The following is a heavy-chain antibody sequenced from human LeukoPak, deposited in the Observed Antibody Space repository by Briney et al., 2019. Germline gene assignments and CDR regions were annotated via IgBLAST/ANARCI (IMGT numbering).Heavy chain of an antibody. CDR1: GASVSSGGYY. V-gene: IGHV4-31*03. CDR2: TYDSGRT. D-gene: IGHD4-17*01. CDR3: ARTLVHCGNYSAGFYFDQ. Sequence: SETLSLTCTVSGASVSSGGYYWSWVRRVPGKGLEWIGYTYDSGRTFYSPSLKSRGTISVDTSENQFSLRLSSVTAADTAVYYCARTLVHCGNYSAGFYFDQWGQGALVAVSS. J-gene: IGHJ4*02.